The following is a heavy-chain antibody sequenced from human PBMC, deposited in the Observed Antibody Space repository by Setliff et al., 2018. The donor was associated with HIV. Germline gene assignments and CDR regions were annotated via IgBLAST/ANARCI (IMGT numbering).Heavy chain of an antibody. CDR1: GFTFSTHW. CDR2: IKEDGSEK. J-gene: IGHJ5*02. D-gene: IGHD6-13*01. CDR3: ARAPAAAVFGA. V-gene: IGHV3-7*01. Sequence: GGSLRLSCAASGFTFSTHWMTWVRQAPGKGLEWVANIKEDGSEKFYVDSVKGRFTVSRDNAKNSLYLQMNSLRAEDTAVYYCARAPAAAVFGAWGQGTLVTVSS.